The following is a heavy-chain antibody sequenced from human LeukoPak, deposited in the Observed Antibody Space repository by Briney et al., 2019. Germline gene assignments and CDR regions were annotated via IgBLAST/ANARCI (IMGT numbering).Heavy chain of an antibody. Sequence: GESLKISCKVSGYSFTSYWIAWVRQMPGKGLEWIGIIYPGDPDTRYSPSFQGQVTISADKSISTAYLQWSSLKASDTAMFYCARHPAIGSSGSYYFDYWRQGTVVTVSS. J-gene: IGHJ4*02. CDR1: GYSFTSYW. D-gene: IGHD1-26*01. V-gene: IGHV5-51*01. CDR2: IYPGDPDT. CDR3: ARHPAIGSSGSYYFDY.